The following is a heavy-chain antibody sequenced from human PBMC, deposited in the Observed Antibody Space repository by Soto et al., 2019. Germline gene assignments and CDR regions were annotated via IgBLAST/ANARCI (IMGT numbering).Heavy chain of an antibody. V-gene: IGHV1-2*02. CDR2: INPKTGDT. CDR3: VTGDHLVR. J-gene: IGHJ4*02. CDR1: GYTFTGYY. D-gene: IGHD6-6*01. Sequence: ASLKVSCKTSGYTFTGYYLNWVRQAPGRGLEWVGWINPKTGDTNNAQKFQGRVTMTTDTSISTGYMELSGLKSDDTAVYYCVTGDHLVRWGQGTRVTVSS.